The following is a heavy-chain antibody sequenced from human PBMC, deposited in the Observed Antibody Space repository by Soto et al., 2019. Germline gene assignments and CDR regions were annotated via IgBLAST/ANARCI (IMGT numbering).Heavy chain of an antibody. J-gene: IGHJ2*01. D-gene: IGHD5-12*01. CDR2: IYWYDEK. V-gene: IGHV2-5*01. Sequence: QITLKESGPTLVKPTQTLTLTCTFSGFSLRSSAVGVGWIRQPPGKALEWLALIYWYDEKRYSPSLKIRLTTAKDTSKTQVVLTMTNMDPVDTATYYWARRWGSGNDFNWCFDLWGRGTLVTVSS. CDR1: GFSLRSSAVG. CDR3: ARRWGSGNDFNWCFDL.